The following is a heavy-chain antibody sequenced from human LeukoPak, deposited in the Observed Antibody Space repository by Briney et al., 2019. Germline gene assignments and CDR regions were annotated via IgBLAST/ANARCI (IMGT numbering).Heavy chain of an antibody. J-gene: IGHJ4*02. CDR1: GGSFSGYY. CDR3: ARSSFIPNDY. D-gene: IGHD3-16*01. CDR2: INHSGST. V-gene: IGHV4-34*01. Sequence: SETLSLTCAVYGGSFSGYYWSWIRQPPGKGLEWIGEINHSGSTNYNPSLKSRVTISVDTSKNQFSLKLGSVTAADTAVYYCARSSFIPNDYWGQGTLVTVSS.